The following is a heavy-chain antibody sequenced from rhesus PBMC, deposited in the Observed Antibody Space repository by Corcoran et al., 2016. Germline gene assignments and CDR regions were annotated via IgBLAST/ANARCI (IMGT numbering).Heavy chain of an antibody. CDR1: GFTFSNYY. Sequence: EVQLVESGGGLVQPGGSLRLSCAASGFTFSNYYMHWVRQAQGKGLEGEGLKKNKANSSPKEYAAAVKGRFTISRDDSKNTLYLQMSSLKTEDTALYYCTTAYSSGWYYFDYWGQGVLVTVSS. CDR2: KKNKANSSPK. V-gene: IGHV3-13*01. D-gene: IGHD6-31*01. J-gene: IGHJ4*01. CDR3: TTAYSSGWYYFDY.